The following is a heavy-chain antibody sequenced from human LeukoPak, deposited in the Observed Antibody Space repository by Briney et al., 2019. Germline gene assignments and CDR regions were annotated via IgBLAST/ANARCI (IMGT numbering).Heavy chain of an antibody. CDR3: ARQGRITMVRGVYYMDV. J-gene: IGHJ6*03. CDR2: MNPNSGNT. Sequence: GASVKVSCKASGYTFTGYYMHWVRQAPGQGLEWMGWMNPNSGNTGYAQKFQGRVTMTRNTSISTAYMELSSLRSEDTAVYYCARQGRITMVRGVYYMDVWGKGTTVTISS. D-gene: IGHD3-10*01. CDR1: GYTFTGYY. V-gene: IGHV1-8*02.